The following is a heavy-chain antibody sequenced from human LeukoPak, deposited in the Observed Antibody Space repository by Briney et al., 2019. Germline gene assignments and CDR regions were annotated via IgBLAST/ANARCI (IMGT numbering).Heavy chain of an antibody. D-gene: IGHD2-15*01. CDR1: GYTFTDYY. CDR3: AREYCSDTVCAYYFDS. J-gene: IGHJ4*02. V-gene: IGHV1-2*02. Sequence: ASVKVSCKTSGYTFTDYYMHWVRQAPGQGLEWMGWINPNTGGTNYAQKFEGRVTMTRDTSITTAYMELSRLRFDDTAIYYCAREYCSDTVCAYYFDSWGQGTLVTVPS. CDR2: INPNTGGT.